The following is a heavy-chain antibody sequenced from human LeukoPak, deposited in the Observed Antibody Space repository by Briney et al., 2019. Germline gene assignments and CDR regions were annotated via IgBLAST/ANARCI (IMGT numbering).Heavy chain of an antibody. Sequence: PGGSLRLSCAASGFTFSSYAMSWVRQAPGKGLEWVSAISGSGGSTYYADSVKGRFTISRDNSKNTLYLQMNSLRAEDTAVYYCAKANRRSKAYLTFGGVIVIFDYWGQGTLVTVSS. J-gene: IGHJ4*02. CDR1: GFTFSSYA. CDR2: ISGSGGST. D-gene: IGHD3-16*02. CDR3: AKANRRSKAYLTFGGVIVIFDY. V-gene: IGHV3-23*01.